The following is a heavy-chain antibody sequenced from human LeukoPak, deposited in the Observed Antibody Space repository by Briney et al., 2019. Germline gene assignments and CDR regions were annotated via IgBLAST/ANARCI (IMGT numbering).Heavy chain of an antibody. J-gene: IGHJ4*02. V-gene: IGHV1-2*02. Sequence: ASVKVSCKASGYTFTGYPMHWVRQXPGQGXXWMGWINLNSGGTKYAQQFQGRVTMTRDTSISTAYMELSRLRSDDTAVYYCAPTDVDYFDYWGQGTLVTVSS. CDR2: INLNSGGT. CDR1: GYTFTGYP. CDR3: APTDVDYFDY.